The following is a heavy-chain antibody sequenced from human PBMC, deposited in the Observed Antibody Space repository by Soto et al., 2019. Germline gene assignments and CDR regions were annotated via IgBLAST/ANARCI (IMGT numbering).Heavy chain of an antibody. CDR2: IKSKTDGGTT. V-gene: IGHV3-15*07. CDR1: GFTFSNAW. J-gene: IGHJ6*02. Sequence: GGSLRLSCAASGFTFSNAWMNWVRQAPGKGLEWVGRIKSKTDGGTTDYAAPVKGRFTISRDDSKNTLYLQMNSLRTEDTAVYYCTTVVFTMVRGVIIKSEYYGMDVWGQGTTVTVSS. CDR3: TTVVFTMVRGVIIKSEYYGMDV. D-gene: IGHD3-10*01.